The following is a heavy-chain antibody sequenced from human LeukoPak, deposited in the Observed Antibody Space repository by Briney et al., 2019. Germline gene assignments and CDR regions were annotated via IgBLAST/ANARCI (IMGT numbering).Heavy chain of an antibody. CDR3: AKDPTTVVTTLRDY. D-gene: IGHD4-23*01. Sequence: GGSLRLTCAASGFTFSTNASSWGRQPQGQGLGWVSAISGSGGSTYYADPVKGRFTTSRDNSKNTLYPQMNSLMAEDTAVYYFAKDPTTVVTTLRDYWGQGTLVTVSS. V-gene: IGHV3-23*01. J-gene: IGHJ4*02. CDR2: ISGSGGST. CDR1: GFTFSTNA.